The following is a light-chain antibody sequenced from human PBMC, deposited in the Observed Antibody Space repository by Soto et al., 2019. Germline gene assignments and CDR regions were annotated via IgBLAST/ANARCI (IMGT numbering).Light chain of an antibody. CDR3: QQYGKSPRT. CDR1: QSVYNSY. V-gene: IGKV3-20*01. J-gene: IGKJ1*01. CDR2: GAS. Sequence: EIVLTQSPGTLSLSPGERATLSCRASQSVYNSYLAWYQQRPGQAPRLLISGASNRATGLPDRFSGSGSGTDFTLTISRLEPEDSAVYYCQQYGKSPRTFGQGTKVEIK.